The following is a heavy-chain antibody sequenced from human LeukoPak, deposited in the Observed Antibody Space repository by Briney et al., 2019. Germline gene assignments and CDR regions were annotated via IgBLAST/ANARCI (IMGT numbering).Heavy chain of an antibody. V-gene: IGHV3-11*01. CDR2: ITSSGDSI. Sequence: PGGLLRLSCAGAGFIFGDFYMSSIRHVPRKGLEWISFITSSGDSIYYADSVKGRFTDFRDNAKNSLYLQMNSLRAEDTGVYFCGRDPEYSDSWGQGTLVSVSS. CDR1: GFIFGDFY. CDR3: GRDPEYSDS. J-gene: IGHJ4*02. D-gene: IGHD6-6*01.